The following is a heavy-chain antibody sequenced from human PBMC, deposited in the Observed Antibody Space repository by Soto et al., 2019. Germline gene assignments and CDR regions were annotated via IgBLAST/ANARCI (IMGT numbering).Heavy chain of an antibody. CDR2: ISGSGGST. CDR1: GFTFSSYA. J-gene: IGHJ4*02. Sequence: EVQLLESGGGLVQPGGSLRLSCAASGFTFSSYAMRWVRQAPVKGLEWVSAISGSGGSTYYADSVKGRFTISRDNTKNTLYLQRNSPSCEDTAVYYCARRGSGSYYDYWGQGTLVTVSS. CDR3: ARRGSGSYYDY. V-gene: IGHV3-23*01. D-gene: IGHD6-19*01.